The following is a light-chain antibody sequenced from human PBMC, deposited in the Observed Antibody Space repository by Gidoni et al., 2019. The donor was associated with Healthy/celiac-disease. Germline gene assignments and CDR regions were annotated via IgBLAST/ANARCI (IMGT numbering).Light chain of an antibody. CDR1: SSDVGGYNY. V-gene: IGLV2-14*01. CDR2: EVS. Sequence: QSALTQPASVSGSPGQPITIPCTGTSSDVGGYNYVSWYQQHPGKAPKLMIYEVSNRPSGVPDRFSGSKSGNTASLTISGLQAEDEADYYCSSYTSSSTPVVFGGGTKLTVL. CDR3: SSYTSSSTPVV. J-gene: IGLJ2*01.